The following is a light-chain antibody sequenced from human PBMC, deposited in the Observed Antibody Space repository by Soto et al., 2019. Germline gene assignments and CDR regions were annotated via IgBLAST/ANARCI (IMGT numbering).Light chain of an antibody. V-gene: IGKV3-20*01. CDR2: AAS. J-gene: IGKJ1*01. CDR1: QSVSFSY. Sequence: EIVLTQSPATLSLSPGERATLSCRASQSVSFSYLAWYQQKPGQAPRLLIHAASSRATGIPDRFSGSGSGTGFPLTIGRPEPEFFAVYYCQKYSSSPGTLRQGTKVDIK. CDR3: QKYSSSPGT.